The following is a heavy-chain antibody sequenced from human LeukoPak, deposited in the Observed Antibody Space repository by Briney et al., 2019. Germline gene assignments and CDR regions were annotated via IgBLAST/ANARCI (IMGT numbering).Heavy chain of an antibody. Sequence: GGTLRLSCAASGFTFSSYGMSWVRQTPGKGLEWVSAISGSGGSTYYADSVKGRFTISRDNSKNTLYLQMNSLRAEDTAVYYCAKGGRDYYGSGGYYFDYWGQGTLVTVSS. V-gene: IGHV3-23*01. D-gene: IGHD3-10*01. CDR3: AKGGRDYYGSGGYYFDY. CDR2: ISGSGGST. J-gene: IGHJ4*02. CDR1: GFTFSSYG.